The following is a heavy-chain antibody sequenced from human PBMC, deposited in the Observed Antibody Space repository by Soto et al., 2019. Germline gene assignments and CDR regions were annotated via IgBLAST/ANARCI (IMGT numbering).Heavy chain of an antibody. CDR1: GFSLSNARMG. CDR3: ARDGYGDLDFDY. CDR2: IFSNDEK. V-gene: IGHV2-26*01. J-gene: IGHJ4*02. D-gene: IGHD4-17*01. Sequence: QVTLKESGPVLVKPTETLTLTCTVSGFSLSNARMGVSWIRQPPVKALEWLAHIFSNDEKSYSTSLKSRLTISKDTSKSQVVLTMTNMDPVDTATYYCARDGYGDLDFDYWGQGTLVTVSS.